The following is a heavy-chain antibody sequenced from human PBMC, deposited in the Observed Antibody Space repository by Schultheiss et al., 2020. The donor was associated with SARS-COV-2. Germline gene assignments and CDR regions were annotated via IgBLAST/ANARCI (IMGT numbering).Heavy chain of an antibody. D-gene: IGHD3-3*01. CDR3: ARGNGYYDFWSGYYTRENWFDP. Sequence: SETLSLTCTVSGGSISSYYWSWIRQPPGKGLEWIGYIYYSGSTNYNPSLKSRVTISVDTSKNQFSLKLSSVTAADTAVYYCARGNGYYDFWSGYYTRENWFDPWGQGTLVTVSS. V-gene: IGHV4-59*12. J-gene: IGHJ5*02. CDR2: IYYSGST. CDR1: GGSISSYY.